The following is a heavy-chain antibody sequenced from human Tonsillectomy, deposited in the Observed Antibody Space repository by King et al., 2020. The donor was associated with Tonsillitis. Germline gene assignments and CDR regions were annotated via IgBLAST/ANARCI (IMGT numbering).Heavy chain of an antibody. V-gene: IGHV2-70*04. CDR1: GFSLSSSGMR. CDR3: ARGSSGGGLDY. D-gene: IGHD6-19*01. J-gene: IGHJ4*02. Sequence: VTLKESGPALVKPTQTLTLTCTFSGFSLSSSGMRVSWIRQPPGKALEWLARIDWDDDKFYTTSLKTRLTISKDTSKNQVVLTMTNMDPVDTATYFCARGSSGGGLDYWGQGTLVTVSS. CDR2: IDWDDDK.